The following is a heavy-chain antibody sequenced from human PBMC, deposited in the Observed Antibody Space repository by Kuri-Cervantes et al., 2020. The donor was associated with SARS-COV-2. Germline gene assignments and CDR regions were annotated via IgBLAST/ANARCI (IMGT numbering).Heavy chain of an antibody. CDR3: ARGFGVPWTLGEVGFDY. J-gene: IGHJ4*02. CDR2: IIPIFGTA. CDR1: GGTFSSYA. V-gene: IGHV1-69*05. D-gene: IGHD3-16*01. Sequence: SVKVSCKASGGTFSSYAISWVRQAPGQGLEWMGGIIPIFGTANYAQKFQGRVTITTDESTSTAYMELSSLRSEDTAVYYCARGFGVPWTLGEVGFDYWGQGTLVTVSS.